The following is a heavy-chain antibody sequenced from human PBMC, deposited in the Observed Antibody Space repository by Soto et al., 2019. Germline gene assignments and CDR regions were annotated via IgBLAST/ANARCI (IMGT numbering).Heavy chain of an antibody. V-gene: IGHV4-30-4*01. CDR1: GGSISSGDYY. J-gene: IGHJ4*02. CDR2: IYYRGST. CDR3: ARGMGAGDGLDY. D-gene: IGHD1-26*01. Sequence: QVQLQESGPGLVKPSQTLSLTCTVSGGSISSGDYYWSWIRQPPGKGLEWIGYIYYRGSTYYNPSLKSRFTISVDTSKNQFSLKLSSVTAADTAVYYCARGMGAGDGLDYWGQGTLVTVSS.